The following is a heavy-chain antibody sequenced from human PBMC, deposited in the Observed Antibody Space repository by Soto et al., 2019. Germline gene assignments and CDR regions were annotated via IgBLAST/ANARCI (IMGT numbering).Heavy chain of an antibody. J-gene: IGHJ4*02. CDR3: AKASGESYPGSRGFDY. CDR2: ILNTGGDA. CDR1: GFTFSGYA. V-gene: IGHV3-23*01. D-gene: IGHD3-10*01. Sequence: EVQLLESGGGLVQPGGSLRLSCAASGFTFSGYAMSWVRQAPGTGLEWVSVILNTGGDALYADSVEGRFTISRDNFKNTLYLQMNSLRAEDAAIYYCAKASGESYPGSRGFDYWGQGTRVTVSS.